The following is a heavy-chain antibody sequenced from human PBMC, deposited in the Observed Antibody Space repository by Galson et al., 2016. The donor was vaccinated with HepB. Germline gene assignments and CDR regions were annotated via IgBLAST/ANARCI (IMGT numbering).Heavy chain of an antibody. V-gene: IGHV3-7*01. D-gene: IGHD6-13*01. CDR3: ARGSSSWSLYYYYGMDV. J-gene: IGHJ6*02. Sequence: SLRLSCAASGFTFNNAWMNWVRQAPGKGLEWVANIKYDGNEKYYVESMKGRFTVSRDNAKNTLYLQMNSLRAEDTAVYYCARGSSSWSLYYYYGMDVWGQGTTVTVSS. CDR1: GFTFNNAW. CDR2: IKYDGNEK.